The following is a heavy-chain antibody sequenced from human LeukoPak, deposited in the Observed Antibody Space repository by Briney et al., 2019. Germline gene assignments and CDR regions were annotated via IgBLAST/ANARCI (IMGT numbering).Heavy chain of an antibody. CDR1: GGSISSYY. CDR2: IYYSGST. J-gene: IGHJ6*02. V-gene: IGHV4-59*08. CDR3: ARQNLYYGMDV. Sequence: PSETLSLTCTVSGGSISSYYWSWIRQPPGKGLEWIGYIYYSGSTNYNPSLKSRVTISVDTSKKQFSLKLSSVTAADTAVYYCARQNLYYGMDVWGQGTTVTVSS.